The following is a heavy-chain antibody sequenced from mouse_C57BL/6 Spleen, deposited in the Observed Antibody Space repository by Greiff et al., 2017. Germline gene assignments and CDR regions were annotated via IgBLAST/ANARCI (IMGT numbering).Heavy chain of an antibody. V-gene: IGHV1-81*01. CDR2: IYPGSGNT. Sequence: VQLQQPGAELVRPGASVKLSCKASGYTFTSYGISWVKQRPGQGLEWIGEIYPGSGNTYYNEKFKGKATLTADKSSSTAYMELRSLPSADSAVYSSARLGGSLDCWDQGTTLTVSS. CDR1: GYTFTSYG. D-gene: IGHD1-1*02. J-gene: IGHJ2*01. CDR3: ARLGGSLDC.